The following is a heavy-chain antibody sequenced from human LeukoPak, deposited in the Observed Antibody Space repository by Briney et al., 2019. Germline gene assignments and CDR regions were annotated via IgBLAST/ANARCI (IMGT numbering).Heavy chain of an antibody. Sequence: SETLSLTCAVHGGSFRAYFWSWIRQSPGKGLEWIGEINHSGDTNYNPSLKNRVAISSDTSKDQFSLKLSSVTAADTAIYYCAREANSYDSGTYAWFDYWGQGTLVTVSS. CDR1: GGSFRAYF. CDR2: INHSGDT. V-gene: IGHV4-34*01. CDR3: AREANSYDSGTYAWFDY. D-gene: IGHD3-10*01. J-gene: IGHJ4*02.